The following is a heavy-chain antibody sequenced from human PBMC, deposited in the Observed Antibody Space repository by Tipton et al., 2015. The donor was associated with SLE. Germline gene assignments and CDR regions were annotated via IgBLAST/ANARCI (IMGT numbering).Heavy chain of an antibody. CDR3: ARGRGGEFSDY. J-gene: IGHJ4*02. Sequence: SGFTFSTSAMHWVRQAPGKGLEWVAVIWYDGSNKFYADSVKGRFTISRDNSKNTVSLQMNSLRVEDTAVYFCARGRGGEFSDYLGQGTLVTVSS. CDR2: IWYDGSNK. D-gene: IGHD3-16*02. V-gene: IGHV3-33*01. CDR1: GFTFSTSA.